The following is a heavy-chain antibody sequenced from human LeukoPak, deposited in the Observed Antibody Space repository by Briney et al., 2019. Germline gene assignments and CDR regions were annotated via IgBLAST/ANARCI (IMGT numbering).Heavy chain of an antibody. CDR2: INHSGST. J-gene: IGHJ4*02. V-gene: IGHV4-34*01. D-gene: IGHD3-9*01. CDR3: ASSATGYYYRPFDY. CDR1: GGSFSGYY. Sequence: SETLSLTCAVYGGSFSGYYWSWIRQPPGKGLEWIGEINHSGSTNYNPSLKSRVTISVDTSKNQFSLKLSSVTAADTAVYYCASSATGYYYRPFDYWGQGTLVTVSS.